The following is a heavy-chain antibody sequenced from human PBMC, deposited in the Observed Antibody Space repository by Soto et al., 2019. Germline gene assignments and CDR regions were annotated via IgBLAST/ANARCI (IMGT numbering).Heavy chain of an antibody. CDR2: ISWNSGTI. Sequence: DVLLVESGGGLVQPGRSLRLSCAASGFSFDEYAMHWVRQAPEKGLEWVSGISWNSGTIGYADSVKGRFTVSRDNAKNSLYLQMNSLRAVDTALYYCAKVHCSGGTCYSDYYYMDIWGKGTTVTVSS. D-gene: IGHD2-15*01. J-gene: IGHJ6*03. V-gene: IGHV3-9*01. CDR3: AKVHCSGGTCYSDYYYMDI. CDR1: GFSFDEYA.